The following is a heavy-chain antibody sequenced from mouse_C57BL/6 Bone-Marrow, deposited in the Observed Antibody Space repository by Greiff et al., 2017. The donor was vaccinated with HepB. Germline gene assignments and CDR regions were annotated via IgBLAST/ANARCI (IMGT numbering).Heavy chain of an antibody. D-gene: IGHD1-1*01. CDR3: ARKREFITTVVADYAMDY. Sequence: VKLVESGPGLVQPSQSLSITCTVSGFSFTSYGVHWVRQSPGKGLEWLGVIWSGGSTDYNAAFISRLSISKDNSKSQVFFKMNSLQADDTAIYYCARKREFITTVVADYAMDYWGQGTSVTVSS. CDR1: GFSFTSYG. CDR2: IWSGGST. V-gene: IGHV2-2*01. J-gene: IGHJ4*01.